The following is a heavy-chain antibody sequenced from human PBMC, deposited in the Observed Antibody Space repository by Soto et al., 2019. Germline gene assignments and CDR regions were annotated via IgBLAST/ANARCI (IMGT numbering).Heavy chain of an antibody. J-gene: IGHJ3*01. CDR3: ANILGYYPWAADGFDG. D-gene: IGHD3-9*01. CDR2: VSYDGSKE. V-gene: IGHV3-30*18. CDR1: GFIFTNYG. Sequence: QVELIQSGGGEVQPGRSLRLSCEASGFIFTNYGMHWFRQAPGKGLEWVAVVSYDGSKEYYADSVKGRFTISRDNSKNMVYLQMSSTRVEDTAVYFCANILGYYPWAADGFDGWGQGTMVTVSS.